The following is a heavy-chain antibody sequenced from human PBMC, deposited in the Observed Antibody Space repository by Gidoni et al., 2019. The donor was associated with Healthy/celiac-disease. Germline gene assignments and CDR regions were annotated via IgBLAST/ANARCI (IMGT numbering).Heavy chain of an antibody. V-gene: IGHV4-31*01. CDR1: GGSISSGGYY. J-gene: IGHJ6*02. D-gene: IGHD4-17*01. CDR2: IDYSGST. Sequence: QLQLQESATGMVKRSQTLSLTCTVSGGSISSGGYYWSWIRRHPGQGLEWIGYIDYSGSTDYNPSPNSLVTRAIDTSKNQFSLLLRSVTAAATAVYYWSAYGARYLYYGMGVWGQGTTVTVSS. CDR3: SAYGARYLYYGMGV.